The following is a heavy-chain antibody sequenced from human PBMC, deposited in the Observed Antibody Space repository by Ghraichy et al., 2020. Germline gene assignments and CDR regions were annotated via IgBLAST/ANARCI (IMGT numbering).Heavy chain of an antibody. CDR2: INHSGST. V-gene: IGHV4-34*01. D-gene: IGHD2-15*01. Sequence: SETLSLTCAVYGGSFSGYYWSWIRQPPGKGLEWIGEINHSGSTNYNPSLKSRVTISVDTSKNQFSLKLSSVTAADTAVYYCARGLYCSGGSCYSPGGFDYWGQGTLVTVSS. CDR1: GGSFSGYY. J-gene: IGHJ4*02. CDR3: ARGLYCSGGSCYSPGGFDY.